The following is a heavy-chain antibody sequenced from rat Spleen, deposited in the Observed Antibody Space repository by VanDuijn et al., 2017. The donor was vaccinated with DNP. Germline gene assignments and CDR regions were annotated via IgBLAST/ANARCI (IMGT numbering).Heavy chain of an antibody. D-gene: IGHD1-12*02. CDR3: VRPDYYAGSYPFF. V-gene: IGHV5-46*01. CDR2: ITTSGNDA. J-gene: IGHJ1*01. Sequence: EVQLVESGGGLVQPGRSLKLSCAASGFSFSHFPMAWVRQAPARSLEWVATITTSGNDAYYGDSVKGRFTISRDNAKSTLYLQMNSLRSEDMATYYCVRPDYYAGSYPFFWGPGTMVTVSS. CDR1: GFSFSHFP.